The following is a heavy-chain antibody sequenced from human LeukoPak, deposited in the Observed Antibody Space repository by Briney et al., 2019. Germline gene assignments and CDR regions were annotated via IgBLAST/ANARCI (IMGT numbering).Heavy chain of an antibody. D-gene: IGHD5-18*01. J-gene: IGHJ4*02. CDR2: ISWNSGSI. CDR3: AKSGVYSYGHGGCDY. V-gene: IGHV3-9*01. Sequence: LSLTCAVSGGSISSGGYSWSWVRQAPGKGLEWVSGISWNSGSIGYADSVKGRFTISRDNAKNSLYLQMNSLRAEDTALYYCAKSGVYSYGHGGCDYWGQGTLVTVSS. CDR1: GGSISSGGYS.